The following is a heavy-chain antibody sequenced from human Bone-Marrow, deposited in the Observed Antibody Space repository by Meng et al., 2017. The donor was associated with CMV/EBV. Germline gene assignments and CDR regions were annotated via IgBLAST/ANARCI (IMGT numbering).Heavy chain of an antibody. V-gene: IGHV3-48*03. CDR3: ARRLYGSGTLDY. Sequence: LSLTCAASGFTFSSYEMNWVRQAPGKGLEWVSYISSSGSTIYYADSVKGRFTISRDNAKNSLYLQMNSLRAEDTAVYYCARRLYGSGTLDYWGQGTLVTVSS. D-gene: IGHD3-10*01. CDR2: ISSSGSTI. CDR1: GFTFSSYE. J-gene: IGHJ4*02.